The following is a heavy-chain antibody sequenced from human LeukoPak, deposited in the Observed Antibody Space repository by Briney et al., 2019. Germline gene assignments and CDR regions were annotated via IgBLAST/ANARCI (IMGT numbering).Heavy chain of an antibody. Sequence: ASVKVPCKASGYNFTGYHLHWVRQAPGQGLEWMGNMNPNSGGTNSAQKFQGRVIMTRDTSISTAYMELNRLRSDDTAVYYCARVLNGWDLQPFDCWGQGTLVTVSS. V-gene: IGHV1-2*02. CDR3: ARVLNGWDLQPFDC. J-gene: IGHJ4*02. CDR2: MNPNSGGT. D-gene: IGHD1-26*01. CDR1: GYNFTGYH.